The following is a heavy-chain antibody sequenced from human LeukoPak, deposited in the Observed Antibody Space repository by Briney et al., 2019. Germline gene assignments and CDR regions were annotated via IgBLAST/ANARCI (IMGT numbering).Heavy chain of an antibody. CDR3: VKDHIAAAGTFYYYYYGMDV. V-gene: IGHV3-9*01. J-gene: IGHJ6*02. CDR1: GFTFDDYA. D-gene: IGHD6-13*01. Sequence: GGSLRLSCAASGFTFDDYAMHWVRQAPGKGLEWVSGISWNSGSIGYADSVKGRFTISRDNAKNSLYLQMNSLRAEDTALYYCVKDHIAAAGTFYYYYYGMDVWGQGPTVTVSS. CDR2: ISWNSGSI.